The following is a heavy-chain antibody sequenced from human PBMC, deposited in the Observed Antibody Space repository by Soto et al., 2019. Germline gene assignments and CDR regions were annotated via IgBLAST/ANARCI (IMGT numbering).Heavy chain of an antibody. J-gene: IGHJ6*02. Sequence: ASVKVSCKASGYTFTSYTMHWVRQAPGQRLEWMGWINAGNGNTKYSQKFQGRVTITRDTSASTAYMELSSLRPEDTAVYYCARDAWVSSWARLGTPRYYYGMDVWGQGTTVTVSS. CDR1: GYTFTSYT. V-gene: IGHV1-3*01. D-gene: IGHD6-13*01. CDR3: ARDAWVSSWARLGTPRYYYGMDV. CDR2: INAGNGNT.